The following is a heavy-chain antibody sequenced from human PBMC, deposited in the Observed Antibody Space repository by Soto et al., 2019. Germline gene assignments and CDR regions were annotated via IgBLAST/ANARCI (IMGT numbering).Heavy chain of an antibody. Sequence: ASVKVSCKVSGYTLTELSMHWVRQAPGKGLEWMGGFDPEDGETIYAQRFQGRVTMTEDTSTDTAYMELSSLRSEDTAVYYCATLGVYGSGNLVFRYYYGMDVWGQGTTVTVSS. CDR1: GYTLTELS. CDR2: FDPEDGET. CDR3: ATLGVYGSGNLVFRYYYGMDV. J-gene: IGHJ6*02. V-gene: IGHV1-24*01. D-gene: IGHD3-10*01.